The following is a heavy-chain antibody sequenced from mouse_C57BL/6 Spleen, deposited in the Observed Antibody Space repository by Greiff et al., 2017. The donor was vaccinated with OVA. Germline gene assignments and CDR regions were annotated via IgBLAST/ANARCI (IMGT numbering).Heavy chain of an antibody. J-gene: IGHJ4*01. CDR3: ARGGYSNRYYAMDY. V-gene: IGHV1-7*01. D-gene: IGHD2-5*01. CDR2: INPSSGYN. Sequence: QVQLKESGAELAKPGASVKLSCKASGYTFTSYWMHWVKQRPGQGLEWIGYINPSSGYNKYNQKFKDKATLTTDKSSSTAYMQLSRLTYEDSAVYYCARGGYSNRYYAMDYWGKGTSVTVSS. CDR1: GYTFTSYW.